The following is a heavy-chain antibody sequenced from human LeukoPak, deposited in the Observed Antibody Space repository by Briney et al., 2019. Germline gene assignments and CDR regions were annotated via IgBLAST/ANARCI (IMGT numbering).Heavy chain of an antibody. CDR1: GYIFTAYY. CDR2: INPNSGGT. CDR3: ARRENDY. V-gene: IGHV1-2*02. Sequence: ASVKVSCKASGYIFTAYYMHWVRQAPGQGLEWMGWINPNSGGTNYAQNFQGRVTMTRDTSISTAYLELSSLRSDDTAVYYCARRENDYWGQGTLVTVSS. J-gene: IGHJ4*02.